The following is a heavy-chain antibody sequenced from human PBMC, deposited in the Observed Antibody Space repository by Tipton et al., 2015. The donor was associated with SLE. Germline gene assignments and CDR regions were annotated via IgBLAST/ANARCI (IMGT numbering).Heavy chain of an antibody. J-gene: IGHJ4*02. CDR3: LGSPTLFSYFDY. Sequence: TLSLTCTVSGASIGGSISSSSYYWGWIRQPPGKGLEWIGSISYSGGTDYNPSLKSRLTVSLDTSKNQFSLRLTSVTAADTAVYFCLGSPTLFSYFDYWGQGTLVSVSS. CDR1: GASIGGSISSSSYY. V-gene: IGHV4-39*07. D-gene: IGHD1-26*01. CDR2: ISYSGGT.